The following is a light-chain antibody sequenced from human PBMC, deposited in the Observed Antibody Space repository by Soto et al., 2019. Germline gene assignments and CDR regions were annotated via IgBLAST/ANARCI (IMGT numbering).Light chain of an antibody. CDR1: QSVASRY. CDR3: QPFCSSTST. V-gene: IGKV3-20*01. Sequence: VLTQSPGILSLSPGERATLSCRASQSVASRYFAWYQQKPGQPPRLLMYDASISATGIPDRFSGGVSGTDFTLAISRLEPEDLAVYYCQPFCSSTSTFGQGTRLEIK. CDR2: DAS. J-gene: IGKJ5*01.